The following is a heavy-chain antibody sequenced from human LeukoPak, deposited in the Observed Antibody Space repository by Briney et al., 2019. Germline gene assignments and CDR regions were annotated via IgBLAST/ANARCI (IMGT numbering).Heavy chain of an antibody. V-gene: IGHV3-30*18. Sequence: PGGSLRLSCAASGFTFSSYGMHWVRQAPGKGLEWVAVISYDGSNTYYADSVKGRFTISRDNSKNTLYLQMYSLRAEDTAVYYCAKLYYYDSSGYLLSEGFFDYWGQGTLVSVST. J-gene: IGHJ4*02. D-gene: IGHD3-22*01. CDR1: GFTFSSYG. CDR2: ISYDGSNT. CDR3: AKLYYYDSSGYLLSEGFFDY.